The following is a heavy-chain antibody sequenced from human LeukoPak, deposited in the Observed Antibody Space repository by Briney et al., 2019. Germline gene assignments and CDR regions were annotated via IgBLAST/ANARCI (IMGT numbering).Heavy chain of an antibody. D-gene: IGHD3-22*01. Sequence: GGSLRLSCAASGFTFSSYAMSWVRQAPGKGLEWVSAISGSGDSTYYADSVKGRFTISRDNSKNTLYLQMNSLRAGDTAVYYCAKRSSGNYYFDNWGQGTLVTVSS. CDR3: AKRSSGNYYFDN. V-gene: IGHV3-23*01. J-gene: IGHJ4*02. CDR1: GFTFSSYA. CDR2: ISGSGDST.